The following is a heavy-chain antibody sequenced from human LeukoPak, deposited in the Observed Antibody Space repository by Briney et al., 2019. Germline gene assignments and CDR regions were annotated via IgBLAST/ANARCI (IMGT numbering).Heavy chain of an antibody. D-gene: IGHD2-15*01. J-gene: IGHJ3*02. CDR1: GYTFTSYG. CDR2: ISAYNGNT. CDR3: AREKDIVAVVASNTDAFDI. Sequence: ASVKVSCKASGYTFTSYGISWVRQAPGQGLEWMGWISAYNGNTNYAQKLQGRVTMTTDTSTSTAYMELRSLRSDDTAVYYCAREKDIVAVVASNTDAFDIWGQGTMVTVSS. V-gene: IGHV1-18*01.